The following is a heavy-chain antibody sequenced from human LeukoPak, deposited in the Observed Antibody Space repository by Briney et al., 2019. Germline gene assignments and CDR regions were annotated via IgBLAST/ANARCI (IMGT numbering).Heavy chain of an antibody. CDR2: LSKSGNT. V-gene: IGHV4-59*01. D-gene: IGHD2-2*01. Sequence: SETLSLTCTVSGGSISSYYWSWIRLPPGKGLEWIGYLSKSGNTNYSPSLRSRVTIFGDTSKNQFSLNLFSVTAADTAVYYCARGTDYGDSWGQGTLVTVSS. J-gene: IGHJ4*02. CDR3: ARGTDYGDS. CDR1: GGSISSYY.